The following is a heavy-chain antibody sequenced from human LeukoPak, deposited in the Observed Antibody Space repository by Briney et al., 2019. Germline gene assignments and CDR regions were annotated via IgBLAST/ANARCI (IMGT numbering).Heavy chain of an antibody. Sequence: ESGPALVKPTQTLTLTCTFSGFSLSTSGMCVSWIRQPPGKALEWLARIDWDDDKYYNTSLKTRLTISKDTSKNQVVLTMTNMDPEDTATYYCARSSRVGATYYFDYWGQGTLVTVSS. D-gene: IGHD1-26*01. CDR1: GFSLSTSGMC. V-gene: IGHV2-70*11. CDR2: IDWDDDK. CDR3: ARSSRVGATYYFDY. J-gene: IGHJ4*02.